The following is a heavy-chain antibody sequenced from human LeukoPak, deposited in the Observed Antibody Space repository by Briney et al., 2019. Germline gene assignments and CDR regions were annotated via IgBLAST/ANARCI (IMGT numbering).Heavy chain of an antibody. J-gene: IGHJ4*02. CDR3: ASLGGGSGSSHNPLVDH. CDR1: GFSFSSYS. V-gene: IGHV3-21*01. D-gene: IGHD3-10*01. Sequence: GGSLRLSCAASGFSFSSYSMNWVRQAPGKGLEWVSSVSGGSDYIYYADSVKGRFTISRDNAINSLYLQMNSLGAEDTAVYYRASLGGGSGSSHNPLVDHWGQGTLVTVSS. CDR2: VSGGSDYI.